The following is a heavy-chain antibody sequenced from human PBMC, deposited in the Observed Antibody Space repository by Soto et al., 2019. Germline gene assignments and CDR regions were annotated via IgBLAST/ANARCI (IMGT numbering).Heavy chain of an antibody. J-gene: IGHJ4*01. CDR1: GFTFSDSC. CDR3: AIGDSFDF. Sequence: XESLSLSCAASGFTFSDSCVSWVRQFPGTGLEWVANINQHETEKHYVDSVKGRFTISRDNAKNSLFPQMNSLRAEDTAIYYCAIGDSFDFWGQGTPVTVPS. CDR2: INQHETEK. V-gene: IGHV3-7*03.